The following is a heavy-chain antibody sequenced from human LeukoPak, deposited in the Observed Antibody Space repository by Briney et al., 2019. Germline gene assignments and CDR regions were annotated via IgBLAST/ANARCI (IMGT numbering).Heavy chain of an antibody. J-gene: IGHJ4*02. CDR3: ARDSNLGVTTDY. V-gene: IGHV3-48*03. D-gene: IGHD4-17*01. CDR2: ISSSGSTI. Sequence: GGSLRLSCAASGFTFSSYEMNWVRQAPGKGLEWVSYISSSGSTIYYADSVKGRFTISRDNAKNSLYLQMNSLRAEDTAVYYCARDSNLGVTTDYWGQGTLVTVS. CDR1: GFTFSSYE.